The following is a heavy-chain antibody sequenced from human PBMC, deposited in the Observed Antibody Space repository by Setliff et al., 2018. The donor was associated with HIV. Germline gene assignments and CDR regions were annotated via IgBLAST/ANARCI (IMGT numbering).Heavy chain of an antibody. J-gene: IGHJ4*02. CDR2: INTGNGNT. D-gene: IGHD3-16*02. CDR3: ARDRIPKRGYTYREPDFDS. Sequence: GASVKVSCKASGYTFSSHTIHWVRQAPGQGLEWMGRINTGNGNTKYSQKFQDRVTITRDTSANTGYMEVNSLRLEDTAVYYCARDRIPKRGYTYREPDFDSWGQGTLVTVSS. CDR1: GYTFSSHT. V-gene: IGHV1-3*04.